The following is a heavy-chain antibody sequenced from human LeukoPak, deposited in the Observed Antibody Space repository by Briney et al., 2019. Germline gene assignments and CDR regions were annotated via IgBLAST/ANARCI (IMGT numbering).Heavy chain of an antibody. V-gene: IGHV4-39*01. D-gene: IGHD6-13*01. J-gene: IGHJ4*02. CDR3: ATADSSSWYRGDY. Sequence: PSETLSLTCTVSGGSISSSSYYWGWIRQPPGKGLEWIGSIYYSGSTYYNPSLKSRVTISVDTSKNQFSLKLSSVTAADTAVYYCATADSSSWYRGDYWGQGTLVTVSS. CDR2: IYYSGST. CDR1: GGSISSSSYY.